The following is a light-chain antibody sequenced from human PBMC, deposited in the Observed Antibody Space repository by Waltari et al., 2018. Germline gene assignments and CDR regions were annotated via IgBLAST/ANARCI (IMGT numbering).Light chain of an antibody. Sequence: QSVVTQPPSASGTPGQRVILSCSGRSSNIGSNTVHWFQQLPGTAPKLLIFFNNQRPSVVPDLFSGSKSGTSASLAISGLRSEDEAHYYCAVWDDSLNGWVFGGGTKLTVL. CDR3: AVWDDSLNGWV. J-gene: IGLJ3*02. CDR2: FNN. CDR1: SSNIGSNT. V-gene: IGLV1-44*01.